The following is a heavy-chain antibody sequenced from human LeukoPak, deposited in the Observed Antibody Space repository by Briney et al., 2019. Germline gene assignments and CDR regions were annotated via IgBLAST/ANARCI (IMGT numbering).Heavy chain of an antibody. Sequence: ASVKVSCTASGYTFTGYYMHWVRQAPGQGLEWMGWINPNSGGTNYAQKLQGRVTMTTDTSTSTAYMELRSLRSDDTAVYYCARDLLGIFKDYYYYYMDVWGKGTTVTVSS. CDR3: ARDLLGIFKDYYYYYMDV. CDR1: GYTFTGYY. V-gene: IGHV1-2*02. CDR2: INPNSGGT. D-gene: IGHD7-27*01. J-gene: IGHJ6*03.